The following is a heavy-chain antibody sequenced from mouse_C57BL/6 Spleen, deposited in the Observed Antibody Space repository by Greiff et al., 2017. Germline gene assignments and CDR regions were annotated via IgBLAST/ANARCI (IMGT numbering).Heavy chain of an antibody. CDR1: GYAFSSSW. Sequence: VQLQQSGPELVKPGASVKISCKASGYAFSSSWMNWVKQRPGKGLEWIGRIYPGDGDTNYNGKFKGKATLTADKSSSTAYMQLRSLTSEDSAVYFCERDYGSSFDYWGQGTTLTVSS. J-gene: IGHJ2*01. CDR3: ERDYGSSFDY. CDR2: IYPGDGDT. V-gene: IGHV1-82*01. D-gene: IGHD1-1*01.